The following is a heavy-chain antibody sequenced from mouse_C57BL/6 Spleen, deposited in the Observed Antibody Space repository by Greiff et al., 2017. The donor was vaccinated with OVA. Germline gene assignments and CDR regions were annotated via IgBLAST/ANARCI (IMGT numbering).Heavy chain of an antibody. CDR3: ARQGGYYGNYGGFAY. D-gene: IGHD2-1*01. Sequence: EVQGVESGGGLVQPGESLKLSCESNEYEFPSHDMSWVRKTPEKRLELVAAINSDGGSTYYPDTMERRFIISRDNTKKTLYLQMSSLRSEDTALYYCARQGGYYGNYGGFAYWGQGTLVTVSA. CDR1: EYEFPSHD. J-gene: IGHJ3*01. V-gene: IGHV5-2*01. CDR2: INSDGGST.